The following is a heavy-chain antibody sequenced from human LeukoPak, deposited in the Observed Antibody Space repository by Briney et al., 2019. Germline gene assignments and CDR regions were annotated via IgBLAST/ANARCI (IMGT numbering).Heavy chain of an antibody. D-gene: IGHD3-22*01. V-gene: IGHV3-23*01. J-gene: IGHJ4*02. CDR2: ISSKSDYT. Sequence: PGGSLRLSCAASGFTFSFYAMSWVRQAPGEGREWVSSISSKSDYTYYEDSVKGRFTVSRDNSKSTLYLQMNSLRAEDTAIYYCAKDRPNYYESNGHYYRRDGDYWGQGTLVTVSS. CDR1: GFTFSFYA. CDR3: AKDRPNYYESNGHYYRRDGDY.